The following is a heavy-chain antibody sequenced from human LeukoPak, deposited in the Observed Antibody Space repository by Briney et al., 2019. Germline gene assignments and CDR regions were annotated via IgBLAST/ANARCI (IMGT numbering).Heavy chain of an antibody. CDR1: GFTFSSYG. Sequence: PGGSLRLSCATSGFTFSSYGMHWVRQAPGMGLEWVAFIRYDGSNKYYADSVKGRFTISRDNSKNTLYLQMNSLRAEDTAVYYCAKAHYDYGDHFSWFDPWGQGTLVTVSS. D-gene: IGHD4-17*01. V-gene: IGHV3-30*02. CDR2: IRYDGSNK. J-gene: IGHJ5*02. CDR3: AKAHYDYGDHFSWFDP.